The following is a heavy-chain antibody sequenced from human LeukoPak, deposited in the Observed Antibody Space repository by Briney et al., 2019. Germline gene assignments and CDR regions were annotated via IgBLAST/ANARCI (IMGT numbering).Heavy chain of an antibody. J-gene: IGHJ4*02. CDR2: IRYVGSNK. CDR1: GFTFSSYG. CDR3: AIQIGVVPAKDYFEY. V-gene: IGHV3-30*02. Sequence: AGSLRLSCAASGFTFSSYGMQWVRQAPGKVLEWVAFIRYVGSNKYCAGSVKGRFTISRDNSRKTLYLQMNSLRAEYTAVYYCAIQIGVVPAKDYFEYWGQGALVTVSS. D-gene: IGHD2-2*01.